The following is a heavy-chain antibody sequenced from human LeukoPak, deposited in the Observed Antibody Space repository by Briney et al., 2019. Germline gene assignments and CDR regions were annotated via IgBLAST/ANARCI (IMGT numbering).Heavy chain of an antibody. D-gene: IGHD3-3*01. J-gene: IGHJ3*02. CDR1: GFTFSDYY. V-gene: IGHV3-11*04. CDR2: ISSSGSTI. Sequence: GGSLRLSCAASGFTFSDYYMSWIRQAPGKGLEWVSYISSSGSTIYYADSVKGRFTISRDNAKNSLYLQMNSLRAEDTAVYYCARDRLPYYDFWSGYHVAFDIWGQGTMVTVSS. CDR3: ARDRLPYYDFWSGYHVAFDI.